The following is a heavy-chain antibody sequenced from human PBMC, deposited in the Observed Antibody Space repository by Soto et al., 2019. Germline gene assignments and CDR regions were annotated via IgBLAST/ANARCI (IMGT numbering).Heavy chain of an antibody. CDR3: ARQIYDSDTGPNFQYYFDS. Sequence: GESLKISCKGSGYSFAGYWITWVRQKPGKGLEWMGRIDPSDSQTYYSPSFRGHVTISATKSITTVFLQWSSLRASDTTMYYCARQIYDSDTGPNFQYYFDSWGQGTPVTVSS. CDR1: GYSFAGYW. CDR2: IDPSDSQT. J-gene: IGHJ4*02. V-gene: IGHV5-10-1*01. D-gene: IGHD3-22*01.